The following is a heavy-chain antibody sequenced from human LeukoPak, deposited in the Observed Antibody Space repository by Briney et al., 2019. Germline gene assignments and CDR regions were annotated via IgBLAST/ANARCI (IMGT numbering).Heavy chain of an antibody. J-gene: IGHJ4*02. CDR2: ITPLFGTA. Sequence: ASVKVSCKASGGTFSKYTISWVRQRPGQGLEWMGGITPLFGTANYAQKFQGRVTITADESTSTAYMELSSLRSEDTAVYYCASLSRTSWGQGTLVTVSS. CDR3: ASLSRTS. V-gene: IGHV1-69*13. CDR1: GGTFSKYT. D-gene: IGHD1/OR15-1a*01.